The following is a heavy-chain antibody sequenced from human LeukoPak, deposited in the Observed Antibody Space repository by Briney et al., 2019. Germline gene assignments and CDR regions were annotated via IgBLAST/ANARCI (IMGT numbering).Heavy chain of an antibody. J-gene: IGHJ4*02. CDR2: IYYSGST. Sequence: SQTLSLTCTVSGASITSGVHYWSWIRQPPGKGLEWIGYIYYSGSTNYNPSLKSRVTISVDTSKNQFSLKLSSVTAADTAVYYCARGPARYCSSTCCYNFDYWGQGTLVTVSS. CDR1: GASITSGVHY. V-gene: IGHV4-61*08. D-gene: IGHD2-2*02. CDR3: ARGPARYCSSTCCYNFDY.